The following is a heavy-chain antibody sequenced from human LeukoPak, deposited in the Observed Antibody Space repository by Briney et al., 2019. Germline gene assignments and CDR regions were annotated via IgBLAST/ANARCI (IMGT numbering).Heavy chain of an antibody. J-gene: IGHJ4*02. CDR2: IDPNTGGT. Sequence: ASVKVSCKTSGYTFTNYYIHWVRQAPGQGLEWMGRIDPNTGGTKSAKNFQGRVTMTRDTSISTAYMALSGLRSDDTAVYYCASLSDKVETTVDSWGQGTLATVSS. CDR1: GYTFTNYY. D-gene: IGHD4-11*01. CDR3: ASLSDKVETTVDS. V-gene: IGHV1-2*06.